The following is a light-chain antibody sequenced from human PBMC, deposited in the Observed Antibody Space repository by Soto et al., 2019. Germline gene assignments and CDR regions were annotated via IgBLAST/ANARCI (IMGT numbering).Light chain of an antibody. CDR3: QQSYSSPQMYT. Sequence: DIQMTQSPSSLSASVGDRVTITCRASPRISNSLNWYQQKPGKAPDLLIYAASNLQSGVPSRFSGSASGTDFTLTISSLQPEDFATYYCQQSYSSPQMYTFGQGTKLESK. CDR2: AAS. CDR1: PRISNS. J-gene: IGKJ2*01. V-gene: IGKV1-39*01.